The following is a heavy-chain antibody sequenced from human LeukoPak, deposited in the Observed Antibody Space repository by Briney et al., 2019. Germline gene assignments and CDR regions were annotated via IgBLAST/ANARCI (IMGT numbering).Heavy chain of an antibody. J-gene: IGHJ5*01. CDR2: IYSSGST. V-gene: IGHV4-59*11. CDR3: AREFDGGSSWVNWIAP. D-gene: IGHD6-13*01. CDR1: GGSISRHF. Sequence: PSETVPLTCTVSGGSISRHFWSWIGQPPGKGLEWIGNIYSSGSTNYNPSLKSRVTISVDTSKNQFSLKLTSVTAADTAVYYCAREFDGGSSWVNWIAPCGQGSPLTVSS.